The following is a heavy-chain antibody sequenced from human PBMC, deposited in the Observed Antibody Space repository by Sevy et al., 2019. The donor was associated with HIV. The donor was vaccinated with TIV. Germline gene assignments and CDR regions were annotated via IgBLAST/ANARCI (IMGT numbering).Heavy chain of an antibody. CDR1: GYIFITNY. CDR2: INPGGGYT. Sequence: ASLKVSCKASGYIFITNYIYWVRQAPGQGLEWMGIINPGGGYTTYAQKFQGRVTMTSDASTSTVYMELSSLISEDTAVYYCARATSCGGDCYSLDYWGQGTLVTVSS. V-gene: IGHV1-46*01. D-gene: IGHD2-21*02. CDR3: ARATSCGGDCYSLDY. J-gene: IGHJ4*02.